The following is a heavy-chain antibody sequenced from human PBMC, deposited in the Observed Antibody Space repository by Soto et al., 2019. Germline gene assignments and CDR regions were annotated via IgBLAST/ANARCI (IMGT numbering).Heavy chain of an antibody. CDR2: IWFDGSLK. D-gene: IGHD1-26*01. CDR1: GFILKNYG. Sequence: QVQLVESGGGVVQPGRSLRLSCVASGFILKNYGIHWVRQAPGKGLEWVAIIWFDGSLKFYADSVKGRFTISRDNSKNTLHLQMNSLRAEDTAVYLCARADSGNYKHYDYGMDVWGQGTTVSVSS. V-gene: IGHV3-33*01. J-gene: IGHJ6*02. CDR3: ARADSGNYKHYDYGMDV.